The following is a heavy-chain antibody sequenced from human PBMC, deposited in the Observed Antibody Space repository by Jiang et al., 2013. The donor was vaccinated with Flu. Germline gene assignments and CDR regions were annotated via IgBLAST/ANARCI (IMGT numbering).Heavy chain of an antibody. D-gene: IGHD2-2*02. CDR3: ARLGVPAAIGDWFDP. V-gene: IGHV4-39*01. CDR2: MHYSGRT. CDR1: GGSISSRSYY. Sequence: GPGLVKPSETLSLTCTVSGGSISSRSYYWGWIRQPPGKGLEWIGSMHYSGRTSYNPSLKSRVTISGDTSKNQFSLKLSSVTAADTAVYYCARLGVPAAIGDWFDPWGQGTQVTVSS. J-gene: IGHJ5*02.